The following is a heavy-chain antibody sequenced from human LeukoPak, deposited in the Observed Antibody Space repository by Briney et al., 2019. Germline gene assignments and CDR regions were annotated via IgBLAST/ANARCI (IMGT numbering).Heavy chain of an antibody. J-gene: IGHJ4*02. D-gene: IGHD3-10*01. CDR1: GGSISSYY. CDR2: VYYSGGT. Sequence: SETLSLTCTVSGGSISSYYWSWIRQPPGKGLEWIGYVYYSGGTNYNPSLKSRVTFSVDTSKNQFSLKLRSVTAADTAVYYCARGSYSIRGVIITWDYWGQGTLVTVSS. CDR3: ARGSYSIRGVIITWDY. V-gene: IGHV4-59*01.